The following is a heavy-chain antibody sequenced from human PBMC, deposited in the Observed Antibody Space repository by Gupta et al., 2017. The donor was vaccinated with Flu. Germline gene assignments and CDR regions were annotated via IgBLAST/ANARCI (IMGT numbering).Heavy chain of an antibody. CDR3: ASPVVTRDAFDI. J-gene: IGHJ3*02. Sequence: QVQVVQSGAEVKKPGASVRVSCKTSGYTFTGDFIHWVRQAPGQGLEWVGRLNPNSVDTIYAQKFQGRVTMTRDTSISTAYMELSWLRSDDTAVYYCASPVVTRDAFDIWGQGSMVTVSS. CDR2: LNPNSVDT. V-gene: IGHV1-2*06. CDR1: GYTFTGDF. D-gene: IGHD1-14*01.